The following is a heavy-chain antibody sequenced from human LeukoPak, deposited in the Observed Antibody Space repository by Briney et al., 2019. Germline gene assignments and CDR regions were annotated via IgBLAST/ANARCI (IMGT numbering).Heavy chain of an antibody. CDR3: ASSSSWYSSFGYFDY. Sequence: SETLSLTRTVSGGSISSYYWSWIRQPPGKGLEWIGYIYYSGSTNYNPSLKSRVTISVDTSKNQFSLKLSSVTAADTAVYYCASSSSWYSSFGYFDYWGQGTLVTVSS. CDR2: IYYSGST. V-gene: IGHV4-59*01. J-gene: IGHJ4*02. D-gene: IGHD6-13*01. CDR1: GGSISSYY.